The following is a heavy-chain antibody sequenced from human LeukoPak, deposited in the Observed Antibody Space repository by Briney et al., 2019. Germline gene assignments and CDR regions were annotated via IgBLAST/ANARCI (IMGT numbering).Heavy chain of an antibody. CDR2: IIPILGIA. Sequence: SVKVSCKASGGTFSSYTISWVRQAPGQGLEWMGRIIPILGIANYAQKFQGRVTITADKSTSTAYMELSSLSSEDTAVYYCAQRGGGGSSYENCWFDPWGQGTLVTVSS. CDR3: AQRGGGGSSYENCWFDP. V-gene: IGHV1-69*02. CDR1: GGTFSSYT. D-gene: IGHD2-15*01. J-gene: IGHJ5*02.